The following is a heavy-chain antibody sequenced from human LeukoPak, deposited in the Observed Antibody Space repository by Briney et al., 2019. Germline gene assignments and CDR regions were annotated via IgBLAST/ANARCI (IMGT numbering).Heavy chain of an antibody. CDR1: GFTFSSYA. V-gene: IGHV3-23*01. CDR2: ISGSGGST. Sequence: GGSLRLSCAASGFTFSSYAMSWVRQAPGKGLEWVSAISGSGGSTYYADSVKGRFNISRDNSKNTLYLQMNSLRAEDTAVYYCAKDDYDFWSGYSYWGQGTLVTVSS. J-gene: IGHJ4*02. D-gene: IGHD3-3*01. CDR3: AKDDYDFWSGYSY.